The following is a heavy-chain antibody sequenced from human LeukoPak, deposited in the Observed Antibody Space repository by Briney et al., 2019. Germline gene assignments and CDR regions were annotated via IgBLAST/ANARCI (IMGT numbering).Heavy chain of an antibody. CDR3: ARGRYSYGWNDS. D-gene: IGHD3-16*02. V-gene: IGHV4-31*03. J-gene: IGHJ5*01. CDR2: ISDSGST. CDR1: GGSLGTSAYY. Sequence: PSQTLSLTCTVSGGSLGTSAYYWNWTRQHPGKGLEWIGFISDSGSTLYNPSLKSRVTISSDTSKDQFSLKLTSVTAADMAVYYCARGRYSYGWNDSWGQGTLVIVSS.